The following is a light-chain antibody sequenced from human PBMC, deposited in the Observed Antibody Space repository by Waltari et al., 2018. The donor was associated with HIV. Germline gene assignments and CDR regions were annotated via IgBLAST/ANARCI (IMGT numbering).Light chain of an antibody. CDR3: SSYAGSNNVV. CDR2: GVN. Sequence: QSALTQPPYASGSPGQSVTIPCTGTSSDVGGYNYVSWYHQHPGKAPKLMIYGVNKRPSGVPDRFSGSKSGNTASLTVSGLQAEDEAEYYCSSYAGSNNVVFGGGTKLTVL. CDR1: SSDVGGYNY. V-gene: IGLV2-8*01. J-gene: IGLJ2*01.